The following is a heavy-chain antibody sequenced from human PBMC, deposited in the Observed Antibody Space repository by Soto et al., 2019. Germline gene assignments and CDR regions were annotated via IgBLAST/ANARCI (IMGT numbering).Heavy chain of an antibody. J-gene: IGHJ4*02. CDR1: GFTFSGYG. V-gene: IGHV3-30*18. Sequence: PGGSLRLSCAASGFTFSGYGMHWVRQAPGKGLEWVAVISNDGSNKYYADSVKGRFTISRDNSKNTLYLQMNSLRAEDTAVYYCAKETPPYHYFDYWGQGTLVTVSS. CDR3: AKETPPYHYFDY. CDR2: ISNDGSNK.